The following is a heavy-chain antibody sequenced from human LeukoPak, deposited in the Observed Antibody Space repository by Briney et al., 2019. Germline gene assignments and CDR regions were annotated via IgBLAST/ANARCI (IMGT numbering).Heavy chain of an antibody. D-gene: IGHD6-13*01. V-gene: IGHV1-46*01. Sequence: TSVKVSCKASGYTFTSYHMHWVRQAPGQGLEIMGIINPSGGSTTYAQKFQGRVTMTRDTSTSTVYMELSSLRSEDTAVYYCAKLAAAGTAHYYFDYWGQGTLVTVSS. J-gene: IGHJ4*02. CDR3: AKLAAAGTAHYYFDY. CDR1: GYTFTSYH. CDR2: INPSGGST.